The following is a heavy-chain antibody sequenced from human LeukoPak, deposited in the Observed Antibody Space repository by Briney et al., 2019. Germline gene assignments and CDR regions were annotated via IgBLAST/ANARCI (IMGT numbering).Heavy chain of an antibody. Sequence: GGSLRLSCAASGFTFSSYSMNWVRQPPGKGLEWVSSISSSSSYIYYADSVKGRFTISRDNAKDSLYLQMISLRAEDTAVYYCARDHEQLWHLDYWGQGTLVTVSS. CDR3: ARDHEQLWHLDY. V-gene: IGHV3-21*01. CDR2: ISSSSSYI. J-gene: IGHJ4*02. CDR1: GFTFSSYS. D-gene: IGHD5-18*01.